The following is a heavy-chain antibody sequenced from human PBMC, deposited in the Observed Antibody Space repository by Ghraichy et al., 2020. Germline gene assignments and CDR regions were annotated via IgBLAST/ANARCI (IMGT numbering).Heavy chain of an antibody. J-gene: IGHJ4*02. CDR2: IYPGDSDS. CDR3: VLLTAMGDY. CDR1: GYPFTSYW. Sequence: GESLNISCKGSGYPFTSYWIGWVRQMPGKGLEWMGVIYPGDSDSRYSPSFQGQVTISADKSISTAYLQWSSLKASDTATYYCVLLTAMGDYWGQGTLVTVSS. V-gene: IGHV5-51*01. D-gene: IGHD5-18*01.